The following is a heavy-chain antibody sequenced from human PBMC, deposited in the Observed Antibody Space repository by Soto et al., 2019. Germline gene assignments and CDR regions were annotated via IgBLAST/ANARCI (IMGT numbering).Heavy chain of an antibody. V-gene: IGHV1-46*01. CDR1: GYTFTSYY. CDR3: ARETRLLWFGELLEYYYYYYGMDV. Sequence: GASVKVSCKASGYTFTSYYMHWVRQAPGQGLEWMGIINPSGGSTSYAQKFQGRVTMTRDTSTSTVYMELSSLRSEDTAVYYCARETRLLWFGELLEYYYYYYGMDVWGQGTTVTVSS. D-gene: IGHD3-10*01. J-gene: IGHJ6*02. CDR2: INPSGGST.